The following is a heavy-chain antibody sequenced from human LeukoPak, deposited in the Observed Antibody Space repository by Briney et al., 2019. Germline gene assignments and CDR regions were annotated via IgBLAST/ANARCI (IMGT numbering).Heavy chain of an antibody. D-gene: IGHD3-22*01. V-gene: IGHV4-4*02. J-gene: IGHJ4*02. CDR1: GGSISSSNW. Sequence: SGTLSLTCAVSGGSISSSNWWSWVRQPPGKGLEWIGEIYHSGSTNYNPSLKNRVTISVDKSKNQFSLRLSSVTAADTAVYYCARVLSGSNFDYWGQGTLVTVSS. CDR3: ARVLSGSNFDY. CDR2: IYHSGST.